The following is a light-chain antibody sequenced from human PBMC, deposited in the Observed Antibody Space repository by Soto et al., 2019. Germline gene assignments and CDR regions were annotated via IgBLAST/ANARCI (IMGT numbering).Light chain of an antibody. CDR1: QRLTNA. V-gene: IGKV1-5*03. Sequence: DIPMTQSPSTLSASVGDRVIITCRASQRLTNALVWYQQKPGKAPNLLIYKASNLATGVPLRFRGSGYGTEFTLTISSLQPEDFATYYCQQHISYPRTFGQGTKVEIK. CDR2: KAS. CDR3: QQHISYPRT. J-gene: IGKJ1*01.